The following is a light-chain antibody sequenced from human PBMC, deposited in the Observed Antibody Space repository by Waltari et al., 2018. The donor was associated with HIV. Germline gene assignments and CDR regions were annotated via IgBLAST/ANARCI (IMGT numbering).Light chain of an antibody. J-gene: IGLJ2*01. Sequence: QSALTQPASVSGSHGQSITISCTGTRIDAGGSSYGARHQQHPGKAPKVIIHDGTKRPSGVSYRFAGSKSGDSASLTISGLQAEDEAVYFCSPYTSNSVFFGGGTRLTVL. CDR1: RIDAGGSSY. CDR3: SPYTSNSVF. V-gene: IGLV2-14*03. CDR2: DGT.